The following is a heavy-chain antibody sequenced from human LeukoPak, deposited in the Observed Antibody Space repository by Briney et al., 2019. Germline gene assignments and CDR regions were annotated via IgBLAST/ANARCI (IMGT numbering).Heavy chain of an antibody. Sequence: GGSLRLSCAASGFIFSDYYMAWIRQAPGKGLEWVSYITNIDSTKKYADSVKGRFTISRDNAKNSLFLQMNSLRAEDTAVYYCARRTRSQDFDYWGQGTLVTVSS. D-gene: IGHD2-15*01. J-gene: IGHJ4*02. CDR3: ARRTRSQDFDY. CDR2: ITNIDSTK. V-gene: IGHV3-11*04. CDR1: GFIFSDYY.